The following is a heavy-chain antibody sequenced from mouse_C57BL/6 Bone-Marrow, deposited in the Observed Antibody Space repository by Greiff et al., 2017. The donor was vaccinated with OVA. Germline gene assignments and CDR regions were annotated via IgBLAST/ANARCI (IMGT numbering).Heavy chain of an antibody. CDR1: GFSFNTYA. V-gene: IGHV10-1*01. J-gene: IGHJ4*01. CDR3: VSYYYAMDY. Sequence: EVQGVESGGGLVQPKGSLKLSCAASGFSFNTYAMNWVRQAPGKGLEWVARIRSKSNNYATYYAESVKDRFTISRDDSESMLYLQMNNLKTEDTAMYYCVSYYYAMDYWGQGTSVTVSS. CDR2: IRSKSNNYAT. D-gene: IGHD2-1*01.